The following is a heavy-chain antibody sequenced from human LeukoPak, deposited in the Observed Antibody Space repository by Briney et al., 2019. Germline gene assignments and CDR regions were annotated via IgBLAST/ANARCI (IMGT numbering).Heavy chain of an antibody. V-gene: IGHV4-30-2*01. Sequence: SQTLSLTCTVSGGSISSGGYYWNWIRQPPGKGLEWIGHISRSGSIYYSPSLRGRVTISLDRSKNQFSLNLSSTTAADTAVYYCASPMTLVLRGLAGIDAFNIWGQGTMVTVSS. D-gene: IGHD3-22*01. CDR1: GGSISSGGYY. CDR3: ASPMTLVLRGLAGIDAFNI. CDR2: ISRSGSI. J-gene: IGHJ3*02.